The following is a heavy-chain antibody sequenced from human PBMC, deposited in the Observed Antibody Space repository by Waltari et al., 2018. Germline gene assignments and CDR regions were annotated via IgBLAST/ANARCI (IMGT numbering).Heavy chain of an antibody. CDR2: ICYSGST. D-gene: IGHD2-21*02. J-gene: IGHJ3*02. CDR3: ARVCGGDCFDAFDI. V-gene: IGHV4-59*01. CDR1: GGSISSYY. Sequence: QVQLQESGPGLVKPSETLSLTCTVSGGSISSYYWSWIRQPPGTGLEWIGYICYSGSTSYNPSRKSRVTISVDTSKNQFSLKLSSVTAADTAVYYCARVCGGDCFDAFDIWGQGTMVTVSS.